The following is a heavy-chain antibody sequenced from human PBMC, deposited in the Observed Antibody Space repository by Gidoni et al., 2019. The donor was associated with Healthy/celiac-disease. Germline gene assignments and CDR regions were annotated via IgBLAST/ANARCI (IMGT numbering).Heavy chain of an antibody. J-gene: IGHJ6*03. CDR3: AAAGTYYYYMDV. V-gene: IGHV4-34*01. Sequence: VQLQQWGAGLSKPSETLSLTCAVYGGSFSGYYWSWSRQPPGKGLEWIGEINHSGSTNYNPSLKSRVTISVDTSKNQFSLKLSSVTAADTAVYYCAAAGTYYYYMDVWGKGTTVTVSS. CDR1: GGSFSGYY. D-gene: IGHD6-13*01. CDR2: INHSGST.